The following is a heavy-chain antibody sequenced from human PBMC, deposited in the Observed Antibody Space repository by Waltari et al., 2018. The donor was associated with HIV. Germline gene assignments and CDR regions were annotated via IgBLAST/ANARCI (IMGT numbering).Heavy chain of an antibody. CDR3: ASARETMGVDFDS. V-gene: IGHV1-69*14. J-gene: IGHJ4*02. CDR1: GGEFNRYS. CDR2: INPMSNTA. D-gene: IGHD3-10*01. Sequence: QLVQSGAEVRKPGSSVRVSCKASGGEFNRYSINWVRQVNGQGLEWLGWINPMSNTANNAQKFQCRVTITADKSTSTAYMELSSLKSDDTGVYYCASARETMGVDFDSWGQGSLVTVSS.